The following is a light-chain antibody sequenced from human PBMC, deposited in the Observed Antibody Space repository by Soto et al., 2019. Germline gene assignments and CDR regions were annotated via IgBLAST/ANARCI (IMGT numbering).Light chain of an antibody. CDR2: DVS. Sequence: QSALTQPASVSGSPGQSITISCTGTSSDVGGYNYVSWYQQHPGKAPKLMIYDVSNRPSGVSNRFSGSKSGNTASLTISGLQAEDEADYYCSSYTSSSTLFYFFGTVTKLTVL. V-gene: IGLV2-14*01. J-gene: IGLJ1*01. CDR3: SSYTSSSTLFYF. CDR1: SSDVGGYNY.